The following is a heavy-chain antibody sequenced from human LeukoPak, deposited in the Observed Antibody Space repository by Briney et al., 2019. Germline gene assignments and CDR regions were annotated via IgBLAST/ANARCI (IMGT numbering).Heavy chain of an antibody. D-gene: IGHD6-13*01. J-gene: IGHJ4*02. V-gene: IGHV4-4*07. CDR3: ARVGSSSWFDY. CDR1: GGSISSYY. CDR2: IYTSGST. Sequence: SETLSLTCTVSGGSISSYYWSWIRQPAGRGLEWIGRIYTSGSTYYTPSLKSRVTMSVDTSKNQFSLKLSSVTAADTAVYYCARVGSSSWFDYWGQGTLVTVSS.